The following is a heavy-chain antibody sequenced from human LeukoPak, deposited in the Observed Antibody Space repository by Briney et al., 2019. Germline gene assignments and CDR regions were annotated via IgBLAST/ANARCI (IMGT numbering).Heavy chain of an antibody. CDR3: ARYVTESFFVDDY. D-gene: IGHD3-10*01. Sequence: SETLSLTCTVSGDSISRSTYHWAWIRQPPGKGLEWIGRILHSGSTYYNPSLKSRVTISVDTSKNQFSLRLSSVTAADTAVYYCARYVTESFFVDDYWGQGTLVTVSS. CDR2: ILHSGST. J-gene: IGHJ4*02. V-gene: IGHV4-39*01. CDR1: GDSISRSTYH.